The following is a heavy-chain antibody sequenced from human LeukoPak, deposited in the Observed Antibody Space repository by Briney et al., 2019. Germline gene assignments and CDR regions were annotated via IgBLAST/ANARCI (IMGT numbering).Heavy chain of an antibody. CDR2: MYPSGSP. CDR1: GGSISSDY. D-gene: IGHD3-3*01. Sequence: SETLSLTCTVSGGSISSDYWSWIRQSAGQGLEWIGRMYPSGSPNYKHSLKSRVTMSVDTSKNQFSLKLSSVTAADTAVYYCARQRFLEWYFDYWGQGTLVTVSS. J-gene: IGHJ4*02. V-gene: IGHV4-4*07. CDR3: ARQRFLEWYFDY.